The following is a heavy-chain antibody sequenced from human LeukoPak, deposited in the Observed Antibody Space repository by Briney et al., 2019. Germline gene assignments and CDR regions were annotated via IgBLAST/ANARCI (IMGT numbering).Heavy chain of an antibody. V-gene: IGHV3-23*01. J-gene: IGHJ6*02. CDR2: VSGSAGST. D-gene: IGHD5-12*01. CDR3: AGYGGYYAYYFGMDV. CDR1: GFTFSSYA. Sequence: GGSLRLSCAASGFTFSSYAMSWVRQAPGKGVEWVSAVSGSAGSTYYADSVKGRFTISRDNTKNTLYLQMNSLRAEDTAVYYCAGYGGYYAYYFGMDVWGQGTTVTVSS.